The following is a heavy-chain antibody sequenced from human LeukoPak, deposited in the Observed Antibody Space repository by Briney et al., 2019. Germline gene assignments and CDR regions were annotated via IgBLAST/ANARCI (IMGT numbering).Heavy chain of an antibody. Sequence: SETLSLTCAVYGGSFSGYYWSWIRQPPGKGLEWIGYIYYSGSTNYNPSLKSRVTISVDTSKNQFSLKLSSVTAADTAVYYCARDVVVPPYYYGMDVWGQGTTVTVSS. D-gene: IGHD2-2*01. V-gene: IGHV4-59*01. CDR1: GGSFSGYY. CDR3: ARDVVVPPYYYGMDV. CDR2: IYYSGST. J-gene: IGHJ6*02.